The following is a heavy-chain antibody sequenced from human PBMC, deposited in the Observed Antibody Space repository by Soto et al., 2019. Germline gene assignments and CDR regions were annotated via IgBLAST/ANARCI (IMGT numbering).Heavy chain of an antibody. Sequence: QVQLVQSGAEVKKPGASVKVSCTASGYTFIDYYMHGVRQAPGQVLEWMGWINPSSGGTNYAQKFQGRVAMTRDTSISIVYMELSRLKSDDTAMYYGARDRGYDCPASYCYALSGLDVWGQGTRVTVSS. CDR1: GYTFIDYY. J-gene: IGHJ6*02. CDR3: ARDRGYDCPASYCYALSGLDV. CDR2: INPSSGGT. V-gene: IGHV1-2*02. D-gene: IGHD2-15*01.